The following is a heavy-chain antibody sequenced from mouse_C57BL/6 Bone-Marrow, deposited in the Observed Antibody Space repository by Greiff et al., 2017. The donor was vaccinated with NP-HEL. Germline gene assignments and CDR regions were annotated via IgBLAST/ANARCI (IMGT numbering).Heavy chain of an antibody. Sequence: VQLQQSGAELVRPGASVKLSCTASGFTFNDDYMHWVKQRPEQGLEWIGWIDPGNGDTDYAAKFQGKATITADTSSNTAYLQLSSLTSEDTAVYYCTPNLSITPVACYAMDYWGQGTTVTVSS. J-gene: IGHJ4*01. V-gene: IGHV14-4*01. CDR3: TPNLSITPVACYAMDY. CDR2: IDPGNGDT. D-gene: IGHD1-1*01. CDR1: GFTFNDDY.